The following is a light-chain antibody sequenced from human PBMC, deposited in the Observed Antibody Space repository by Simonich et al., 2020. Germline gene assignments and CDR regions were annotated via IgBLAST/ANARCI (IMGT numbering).Light chain of an antibody. Sequence: QLVLTQSPSASASLGASVKLTCTLSSGHSSYAIAWHPHQPEKGPRYLMKLNSDGSHSKGDGIPDRFSGSRSGAERYLTISSLQSEDEADYYCQTWGTGIHWVFGGGTKLTVL. CDR2: LNSDGSH. CDR3: QTWGTGIHWV. J-gene: IGLJ3*02. CDR1: SGHSSYA. V-gene: IGLV4-69*01.